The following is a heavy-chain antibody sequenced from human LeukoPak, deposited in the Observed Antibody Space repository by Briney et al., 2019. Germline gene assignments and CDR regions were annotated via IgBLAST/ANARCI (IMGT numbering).Heavy chain of an antibody. CDR1: GFTFSNYC. Sequence: PGGSLRLSCAASGFTFSNYCMTWVRQAPGKGLEWVAGINQDSTTEYYMYSVKARFTISRDNAKLSVSLQMDTLRAEDTAVYYCVRDGGVSGYDLLDYWGQGTLVTVSS. D-gene: IGHD5-12*01. CDR2: INQDSTTE. CDR3: VRDGGVSGYDLLDY. J-gene: IGHJ4*02. V-gene: IGHV3-7*01.